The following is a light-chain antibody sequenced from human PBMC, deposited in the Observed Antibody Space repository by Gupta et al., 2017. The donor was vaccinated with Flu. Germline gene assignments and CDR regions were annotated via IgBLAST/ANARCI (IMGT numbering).Light chain of an antibody. CDR1: TSDVGNHKF. CDR3: CSYAGDNTWV. V-gene: IGLV2-23*01. CDR2: EGT. Sequence: SALTQPASLSGSPGPSITISCIGTTSDVGNHKFVSWYQQHPGKVPKLIIYEGTKRPSGVSSRFSGSKSDTAASLAISGLQAEDEAHYYCCSYAGDNTWVFGGGTNLTVL. J-gene: IGLJ3*02.